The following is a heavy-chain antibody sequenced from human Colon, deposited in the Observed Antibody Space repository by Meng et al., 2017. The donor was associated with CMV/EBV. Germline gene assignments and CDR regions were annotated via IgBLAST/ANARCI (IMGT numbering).Heavy chain of an antibody. D-gene: IGHD3-3*01. CDR3: LRPSGVLGVAVLDS. CDR2: IYYGGNT. V-gene: IGHV4-39*02. J-gene: IGHJ4*02. CDR1: GVSISTSGHY. Sequence: ETLSLTCVFSGVSISTSGHYWGWIRQPPGKGLEWIGTIYYGGNTYYNPSLMSRLTISLATSENHFSLNLRAVTAADTAVYYCLRPSGVLGVAVLDSWGQGTLVTVSS.